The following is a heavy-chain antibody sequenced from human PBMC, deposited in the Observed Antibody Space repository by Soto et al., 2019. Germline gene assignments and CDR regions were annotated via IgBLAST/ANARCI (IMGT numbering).Heavy chain of an antibody. Sequence: ASVKVSCKASGYTFTNYGISWVRQAPGQGLEWMGWINTYNGNTNHAQKLQGRVTMTTDTSTSTAYMELRSLRSEDTAVYYCARDQSWHDLVWWFDPWGQGTLVTVSS. CDR3: ARDQSWHDLVWWFDP. CDR1: GYTFTNYG. V-gene: IGHV1-18*01. CDR2: INTYNGNT. J-gene: IGHJ5*02. D-gene: IGHD1-1*01.